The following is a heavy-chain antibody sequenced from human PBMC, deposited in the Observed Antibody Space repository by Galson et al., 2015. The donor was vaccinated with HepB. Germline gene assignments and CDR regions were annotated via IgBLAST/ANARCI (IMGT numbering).Heavy chain of an antibody. CDR3: ARDYDSSGYLPPLY. CDR2: ISTSSTYI. V-gene: IGHV3-21*01. J-gene: IGHJ4*02. Sequence: SLRLSCAASGFTFSSYSMNWVRQAPGKGLEWVSSISTSSTYIYYADSVKGRFTISRDNAKNSLFLQMNSLRVEDTAVYYCARDYDSSGYLPPLYWGQGTLVTVSS. D-gene: IGHD3-22*01. CDR1: GFTFSSYS.